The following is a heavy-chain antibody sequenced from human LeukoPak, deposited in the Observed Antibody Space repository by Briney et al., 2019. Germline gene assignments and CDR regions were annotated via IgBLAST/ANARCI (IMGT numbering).Heavy chain of an antibody. CDR1: GYTFTSYG. J-gene: IGHJ4*02. D-gene: IGHD5-12*01. Sequence: ASVKVSCKASGYTFTSYGISWVRQAPGQGLEWMGWISAYNGNTNYAQKLQGRVTMTTDTSTSTAYMVLRSLRSDDTAVYYCARDVSTPGYADFDYWGQGTLVTVSS. V-gene: IGHV1-18*01. CDR3: ARDVSTPGYADFDY. CDR2: ISAYNGNT.